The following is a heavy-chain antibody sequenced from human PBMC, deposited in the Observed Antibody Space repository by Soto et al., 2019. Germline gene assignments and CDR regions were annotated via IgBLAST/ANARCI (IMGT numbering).Heavy chain of an antibody. Sequence: GGSLRLSCAASGFTFSSYAMHWVRQAPGKGLEWVAVISYDGSNKYYADSVKGRFTISRDNSKNTLYLQMNSLRAEDTAVYYCARHGDSSSWYVDYWGQGTLVTVSS. CDR1: GFTFSSYA. CDR2: ISYDGSNK. D-gene: IGHD6-13*01. V-gene: IGHV3-30-3*01. CDR3: ARHGDSSSWYVDY. J-gene: IGHJ4*02.